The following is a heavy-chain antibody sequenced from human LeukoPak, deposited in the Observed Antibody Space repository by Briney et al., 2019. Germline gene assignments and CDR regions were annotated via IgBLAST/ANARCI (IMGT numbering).Heavy chain of an antibody. CDR1: GGSISSGAYY. Sequence: SETLSLTCTVSGGSISSGAYYWSWIRQLPGKGLEWIGYISCSGSTYYNPSLESRVSISGDTSKNQFSLKLSSVIAADTAVYYCARRIPVAGLFDYWGQGTLVTVSS. V-gene: IGHV4-31*03. J-gene: IGHJ4*02. CDR2: ISCSGST. D-gene: IGHD6-19*01. CDR3: ARRIPVAGLFDY.